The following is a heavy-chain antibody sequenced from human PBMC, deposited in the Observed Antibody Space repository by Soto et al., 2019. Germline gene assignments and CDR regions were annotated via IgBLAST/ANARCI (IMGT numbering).Heavy chain of an antibody. CDR2: INPSGRT. D-gene: IGHD1-1*01. J-gene: IGHJ5*01. Sequence: SETLSLTCVVSGDSFRDHYWSWIRQSPGVGLEWIGEINPSGRTEYNPSLRGRVTLSVDTSKNQFSLTLSTMTAADTAVYYCARTRNRWFDSWGQGTLVTVSS. V-gene: IGHV4-34*01. CDR1: GDSFRDHY. CDR3: ARTRNRWFDS.